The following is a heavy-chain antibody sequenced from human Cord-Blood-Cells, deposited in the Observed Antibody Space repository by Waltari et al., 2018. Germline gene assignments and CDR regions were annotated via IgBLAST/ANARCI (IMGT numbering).Heavy chain of an antibody. CDR2: ISSSGSTI. J-gene: IGHJ3*02. D-gene: IGHD7-27*01. CDR3: ARGDWGHPDAFDI. CDR1: GFTFSSYE. V-gene: IGHV3-48*03. Sequence: EVQLVESGGGLVQPGGSLRLSCAASGFTFSSYEMNWVRRAPGKGLGWVSYISSSGSTIYYADSVKGRFTISRDNAKNSLYLQMNSLRAEDTAVYYCARGDWGHPDAFDIWGQGTMVTDSS.